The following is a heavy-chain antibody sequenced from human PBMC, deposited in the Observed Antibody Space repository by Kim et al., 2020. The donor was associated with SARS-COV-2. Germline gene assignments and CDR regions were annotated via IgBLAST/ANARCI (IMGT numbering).Heavy chain of an antibody. J-gene: IGHJ6*02. CDR2: ISYDGSNK. V-gene: IGHV3-33*05. D-gene: IGHD2-15*01. CDR1: GFTFSSYG. Sequence: GGSLRLSCAASGFTFSSYGMHWVRQAPGKGLEWVAVISYDGSNKYYADSVKGRFTISRDNSKNTLYLQMNSLRAEDTAVYYCARDWGSGGGSPGDYYYYGMDVWGQGTTVTVSS. CDR3: ARDWGSGGGSPGDYYYYGMDV.